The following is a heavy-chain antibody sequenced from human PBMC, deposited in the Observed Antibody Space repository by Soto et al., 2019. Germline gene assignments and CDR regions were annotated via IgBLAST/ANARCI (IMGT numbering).Heavy chain of an antibody. V-gene: IGHV3-30-3*01. CDR3: ASMPGGRYGYYYYGLDV. J-gene: IGHJ6*02. Sequence: PGGSLRLSCAASGFTFSSYAMHWVRQAPGKGLEWVAVISYDGSNKYYADSVKGRFTISRDNSKNTLYLQMNSLRAEDTAVYYCASMPGGRYGYYYYGLDVWGQGTTVTVSS. CDR1: GFTFSSYA. CDR2: ISYDGSNK. D-gene: IGHD5-18*01.